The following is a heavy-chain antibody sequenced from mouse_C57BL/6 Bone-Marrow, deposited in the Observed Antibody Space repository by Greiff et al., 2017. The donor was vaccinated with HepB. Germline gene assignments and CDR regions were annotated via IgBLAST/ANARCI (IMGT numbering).Heavy chain of an antibody. D-gene: IGHD1-3*01. CDR1: GYAFRSSW. CDR2: IYPGDGDT. CDR3: AREGESKRGYYFDY. Sequence: QVQLQQSGPELVKPGASVKISCKASGYAFRSSWMNWVKQRPGKGLEWIGRIYPGDGDTNYNGKFKGKATLTADKSSSTAYMQLSSLTSEDSAVYFCAREGESKRGYYFDYWGQGTTLTVSS. V-gene: IGHV1-82*01. J-gene: IGHJ2*01.